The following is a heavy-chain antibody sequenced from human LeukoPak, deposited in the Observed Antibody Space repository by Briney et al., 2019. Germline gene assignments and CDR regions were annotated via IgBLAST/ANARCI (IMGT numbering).Heavy chain of an antibody. CDR2: INPNSGGT. V-gene: IGHV1-2*04. Sequence: ASVKVSCKASGYTFTGYYMHWVRQAPGQGLEWMGWINPNSGGTNYAQKFQGWVTMTRDTSISTAYMELSRLRSDDTAVYYCARGLNYYGSGSYRDSFDRWGQGTLVTVSS. D-gene: IGHD3-10*01. J-gene: IGHJ5*02. CDR3: ARGLNYYGSGSYRDSFDR. CDR1: GYTFTGYY.